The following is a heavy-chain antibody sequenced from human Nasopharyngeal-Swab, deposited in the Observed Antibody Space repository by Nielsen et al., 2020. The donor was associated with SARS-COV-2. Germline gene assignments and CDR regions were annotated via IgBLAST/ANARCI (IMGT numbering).Heavy chain of an antibody. CDR3: VRADISGYFDY. D-gene: IGHD3-22*01. CDR2: SRNEAHSFTT. V-gene: IGHV3-72*01. J-gene: IGHJ4*02. CDR1: EFTLSEHY. Sequence: GASLEISCAASEFTLSEHYMDWVRQAPGKGLEWVGSSRNEAHSFTTEYAASVKGRFTISRDDSENSLYLQMNSLKIEDTAVYYCVRADISGYFDYWGQGTLVTVSS.